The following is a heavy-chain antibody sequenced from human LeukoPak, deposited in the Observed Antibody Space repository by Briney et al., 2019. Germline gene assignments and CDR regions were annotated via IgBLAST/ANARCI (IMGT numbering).Heavy chain of an antibody. J-gene: IGHJ4*02. Sequence: ASVNVSCTASGYTFTSYYMHWVRQAPGQGLEWMGIINPSGGSTSYAQKFQGRVTMTRDTSTSTVYMEMSSLRSEDTAVYYCARAEVTSLPYFDYWGQGTLVTVSS. V-gene: IGHV1-46*01. CDR3: ARAEVTSLPYFDY. CDR1: GYTFTSYY. CDR2: INPSGGST. D-gene: IGHD2-21*02.